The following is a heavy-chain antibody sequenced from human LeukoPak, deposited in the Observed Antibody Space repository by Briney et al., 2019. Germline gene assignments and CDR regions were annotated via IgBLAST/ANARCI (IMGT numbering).Heavy chain of an antibody. CDR2: ISSSSSTI. D-gene: IGHD3-9*01. CDR3: ARAPTDYDILTGYLSDI. V-gene: IGHV3-48*01. Sequence: GGSLRLSRAASGFTFSSYSMNWVRQAPGKGLEWVSYISSSSSTIYYADSVKGRFTISRDNAKNSLYLQMNSLRAEDTAVYYCARAPTDYDILTGYLSDIWGQGTMVTVSS. J-gene: IGHJ3*02. CDR1: GFTFSSYS.